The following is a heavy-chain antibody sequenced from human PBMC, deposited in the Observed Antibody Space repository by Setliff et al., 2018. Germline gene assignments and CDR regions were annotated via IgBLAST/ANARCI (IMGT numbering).Heavy chain of an antibody. D-gene: IGHD5-12*01. J-gene: IGHJ4*02. V-gene: IGHV7-4-1*02. CDR2: INTNTGNP. CDR3: ARVFRRGYDY. Sequence: GASVKVSCKASGYTFNTYSMNWVRQAPGQGLEWMGWINTNTGNPTYAQGFTGRFVLSLDISVSTAYLQISSLKAEGTAVYYCARVFRRGYDYWGQGTLVTVSS. CDR1: GYTFNTYS.